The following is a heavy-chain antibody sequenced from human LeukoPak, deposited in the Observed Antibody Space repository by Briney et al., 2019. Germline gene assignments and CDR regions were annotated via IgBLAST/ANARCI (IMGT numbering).Heavy chain of an antibody. D-gene: IGHD6-13*01. CDR2: IYSGGST. J-gene: IGHJ4*02. V-gene: IGHV3-66*01. CDR3: ASPSIAAAGHYFDY. CDR1: GFSFSSYS. Sequence: GGSLRLSCAASGFSFSSYSMNWVRQAPGKGLEWVSVIYSGGSTYYADSVKGRFTISRDNSKNTLYLQMNSLRAEDTAVYYCASPSIAAAGHYFDYWGQGTLVTVSS.